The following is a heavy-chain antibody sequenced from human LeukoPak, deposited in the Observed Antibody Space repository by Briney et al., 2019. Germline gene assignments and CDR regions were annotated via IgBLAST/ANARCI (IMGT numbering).Heavy chain of an antibody. Sequence: GGSLRLSCAASGFTFSSYAMSWVRQAPGKGLEWGSAISSSGGSTYYADSVKGRFTISRDNSKNTLYPQMNSLRAEDTAVYYCVRGSSGYYWYYFDYWGQGTLVPVTS. V-gene: IGHV3-23*01. J-gene: IGHJ4*02. CDR1: GFTFSSYA. D-gene: IGHD3-22*01. CDR3: VRGSSGYYWYYFDY. CDR2: ISSSGGST.